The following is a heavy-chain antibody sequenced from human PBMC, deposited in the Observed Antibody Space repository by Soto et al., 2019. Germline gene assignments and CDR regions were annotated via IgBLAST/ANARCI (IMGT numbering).Heavy chain of an antibody. D-gene: IGHD1-26*01. Sequence: QVQLVQSGAEEKKPGASVKVPCKASGYTFTSYAMPWVRQAPGQRLEWMGWINAGNGNTKYSQKSQGSVTITRAISARPACMELSSPRSQDTAVYFCVRDVGGMHVWGEGTTGTAS. CDR2: INAGNGNT. V-gene: IGHV1-3*05. CDR3: VRDVGGMHV. J-gene: IGHJ6*02. CDR1: GYTFTSYA.